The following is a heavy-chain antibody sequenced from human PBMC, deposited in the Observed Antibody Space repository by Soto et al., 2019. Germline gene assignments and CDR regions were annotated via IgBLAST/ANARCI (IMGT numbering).Heavy chain of an antibody. D-gene: IGHD1-26*01. CDR1: CGSISSYY. CDR3: AAALSGSHDY. J-gene: IGHJ4*02. V-gene: IGHV4-59*01. Sequence: SETLSLTCTVSCGSISSYYWSWIRQPPGRGLEWIGYIYYSGSTNYNPSLKSRVTISVDTSKNQFSLKLSSVTAADTAVYYCAAALSGSHDYWGQGTLVTVSS. CDR2: IYYSGST.